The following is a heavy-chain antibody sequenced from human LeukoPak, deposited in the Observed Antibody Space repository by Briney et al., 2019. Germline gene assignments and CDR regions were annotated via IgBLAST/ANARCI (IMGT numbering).Heavy chain of an antibody. V-gene: IGHV4-34*01. D-gene: IGHD3-10*01. CDR2: INHSGST. Sequence: SETLSLTCAVDGGSSGGYYWRWIRPPPGKGLEWIGEINHSGSTNYNPSLKSRVNISVDTSKNQFSPKLSSVTAADTAVYYCARDKRRGPRVRGANFDYWGQGTLVTVSS. CDR3: ARDKRRGPRVRGANFDY. J-gene: IGHJ4*02. CDR1: GGSSGGYY.